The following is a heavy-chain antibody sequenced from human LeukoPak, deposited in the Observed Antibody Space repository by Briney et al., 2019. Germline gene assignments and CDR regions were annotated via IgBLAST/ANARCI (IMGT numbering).Heavy chain of an antibody. V-gene: IGHV3-74*01. J-gene: IGHJ4*02. CDR1: GFTFGSYW. Sequence: GGSLRLSCAASGFTFGSYWMHWVRQAPGKGLEWVSRINSDGISTTYADSVKGRFTISRDNDKNTLYLQTNSLRAEDTAVYSCARDMYTTSSARGAYWGQGTLVTVSS. CDR3: ARDMYTTSSARGAY. D-gene: IGHD6-6*01. CDR2: INSDGIST.